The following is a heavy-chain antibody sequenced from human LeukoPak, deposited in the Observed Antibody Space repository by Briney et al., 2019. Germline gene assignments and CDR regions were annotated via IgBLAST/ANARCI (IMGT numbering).Heavy chain of an antibody. Sequence: SETLSLTCTVSGGSISSYYWTWIRQPPERGLEWIGYIYSSGSTYYNPSLKSRVTISVDTSKNRFSLKLSTVTAADTAVYYCARRPTGDPKFDYWGQGTLVTVSS. D-gene: IGHD7-27*01. J-gene: IGHJ4*02. V-gene: IGHV4-59*08. CDR3: ARRPTGDPKFDY. CDR1: GGSISSYY. CDR2: IYSSGST.